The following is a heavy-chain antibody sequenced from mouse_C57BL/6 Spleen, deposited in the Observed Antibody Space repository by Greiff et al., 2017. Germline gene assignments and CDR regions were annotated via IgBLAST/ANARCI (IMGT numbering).Heavy chain of an antibody. J-gene: IGHJ3*01. CDR1: GYTFTSYW. Sequence: VQLQQSGAALAKPGASVKLSCKASGYTFTSYWMHWVKQRPGQGLEWIGYINTSSGYTKYNQKFKDKATLTADKSSSTAYMQLSILTYEASSVYYCARWDSSCYLLAYWGQGTLVTVSA. CDR3: ARWDSSCYLLAY. CDR2: INTSSGYT. D-gene: IGHD3-2*02. V-gene: IGHV1-7*01.